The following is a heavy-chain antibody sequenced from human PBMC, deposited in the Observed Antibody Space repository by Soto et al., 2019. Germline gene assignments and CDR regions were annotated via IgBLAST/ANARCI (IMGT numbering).Heavy chain of an antibody. D-gene: IGHD6-19*01. CDR2: IIPIFDTA. V-gene: IGHV1-69*13. J-gene: IGHJ4*02. CDR3: ARDRSSGWYFDY. CDR1: GGTFSSYA. Sequence: SVKVSCKASGGTFSSYAISWVRQAPGQGLEWMGGIIPIFDTANYAQIFQGRVTITADESTSTAYMELSSLRSEDTAVYYCARDRSSGWYFDYWGQGTLVTVSS.